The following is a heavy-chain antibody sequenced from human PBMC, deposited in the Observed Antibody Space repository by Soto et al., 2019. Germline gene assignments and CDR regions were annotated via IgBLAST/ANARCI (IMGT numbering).Heavy chain of an antibody. CDR3: QGRYYDFWSGGFDY. Sequence: ASVKVSCKASGYTFTSYAMHWVRQAPGQRLEWMGWINAGNGNTKYSQKFQGRVTITRDTSASTAYMELSSLRSEDTAVYYCQGRYYDFWSGGFDYWGQGTLVTVSS. J-gene: IGHJ4*02. D-gene: IGHD3-3*01. CDR1: GYTFTSYA. V-gene: IGHV1-3*01. CDR2: INAGNGNT.